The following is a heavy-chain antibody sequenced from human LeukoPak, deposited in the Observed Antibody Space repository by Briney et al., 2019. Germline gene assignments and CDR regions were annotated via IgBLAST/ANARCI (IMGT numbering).Heavy chain of an antibody. CDR3: ARDPSRFGEFGFNDY. CDR2: ISYDGSNK. Sequence: GGSLRLSCAASGFTFSSYGMHWVRQAPGKGLEWVSTISYDGSNKYYVDSVKGRFTISRDNSKNTLYLRMNSLRLEDTAVYYCARDPSRFGEFGFNDYWGQGTLITVSS. D-gene: IGHD3-10*01. V-gene: IGHV3-30*19. CDR1: GFTFSSYG. J-gene: IGHJ4*02.